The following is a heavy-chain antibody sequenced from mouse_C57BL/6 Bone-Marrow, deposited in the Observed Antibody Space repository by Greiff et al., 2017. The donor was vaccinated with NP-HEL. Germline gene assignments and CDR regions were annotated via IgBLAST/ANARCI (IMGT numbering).Heavy chain of an antibody. CDR2: LLSSGST. Sequence: EVKLMESGPGLSPPSQTLSLTCSVTGYSITSDYWNWIRKFPGHKLEYIGYLLSSGSTYYNPSLKSRISITRDTSKNQYYLQLNSVTTEDTATYYCARSPLWLRRNYYAMDYWGQGTSVTVSS. CDR3: ARSPLWLRRNYYAMDY. J-gene: IGHJ4*01. CDR1: GYSITSDY. D-gene: IGHD2-2*01. V-gene: IGHV3-8*01.